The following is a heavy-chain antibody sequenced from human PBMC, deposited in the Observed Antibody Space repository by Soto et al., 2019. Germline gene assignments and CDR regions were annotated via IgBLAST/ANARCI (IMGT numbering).Heavy chain of an antibody. CDR3: VRDYVMDV. Sequence: EVQLVESGGGLVKPGGSLRLSCAASGFTFSGDAMNWVRQAPGKGLEWVSSISTTSTYIYYADSVKGRFTFSRDNANNSLHLQMNSLIDEDTAVYYCVRDYVMDVWGQGTTVTVSS. CDR2: ISTTSTYI. D-gene: IGHD3-10*02. V-gene: IGHV3-21*01. CDR1: GFTFSGDA. J-gene: IGHJ6*02.